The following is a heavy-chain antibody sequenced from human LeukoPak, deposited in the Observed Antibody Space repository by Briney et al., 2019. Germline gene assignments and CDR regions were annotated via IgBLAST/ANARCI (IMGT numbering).Heavy chain of an antibody. J-gene: IGHJ4*02. CDR1: GDSVSSNSAA. CDR2: TYYRSKWYN. CDR3: ARDRSGSNGFDY. Sequence: SQTLSLTCALSGDSVSSNSAAWNWIRQSLSRGLEWLGRTYYRSKWYNGYAVSVKSRITINPGTSKNQFSPQLSAVTPEDTAVYYCARDRSGSNGFDYWGQGTLVTVSS. V-gene: IGHV6-1*01. D-gene: IGHD1-26*01.